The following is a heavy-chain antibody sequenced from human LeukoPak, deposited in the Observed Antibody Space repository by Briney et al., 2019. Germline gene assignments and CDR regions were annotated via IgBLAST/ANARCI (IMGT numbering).Heavy chain of an antibody. CDR1: GDSVSGNTAA. D-gene: IGHD3-10*01. J-gene: IGHJ4*02. CDR2: TYYRSKWYN. Sequence: SQTLSLTCAISGDSVSGNTAAWNWIGQSPSRGLEWLGRTYYRSKWYNDYAVSVKGRITINPDTSKNQFSLQLNAGTPEDTAVYYCARAEGSGSYYAWGQGTLVTVSS. V-gene: IGHV6-1*01. CDR3: ARAEGSGSYYA.